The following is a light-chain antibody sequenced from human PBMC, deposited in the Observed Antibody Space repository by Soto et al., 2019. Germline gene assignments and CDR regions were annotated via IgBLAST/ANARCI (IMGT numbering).Light chain of an antibody. J-gene: IGKJ4*01. CDR1: QSVLSSSNNKNF. Sequence: DFVMTQSPGSLAVSLGERATINCKSSQSVLSSSNNKNFLAWFQQRPGQPPKLLIYWASTRESGVPDRFSGSGSGTDFTLTISSLEAEDVAVYYCQQYYAAPLTFGGGTKVEIK. CDR2: WAS. V-gene: IGKV4-1*01. CDR3: QQYYAAPLT.